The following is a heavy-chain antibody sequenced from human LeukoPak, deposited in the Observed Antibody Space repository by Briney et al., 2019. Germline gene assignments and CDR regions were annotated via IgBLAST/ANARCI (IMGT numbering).Heavy chain of an antibody. Sequence: GGSLRLSCAASGFTFNSYAMSWVRQAPGKGLEWVSAISGSGGSTYYADSVKGRITISRDNSKNTLFLQMNSLRVEDTAVYYCARVPRGSGAPRNWFDPWGQGTLVTVSS. J-gene: IGHJ5*02. D-gene: IGHD3-10*01. CDR3: ARVPRGSGAPRNWFDP. V-gene: IGHV3-23*01. CDR1: GFTFNSYA. CDR2: ISGSGGST.